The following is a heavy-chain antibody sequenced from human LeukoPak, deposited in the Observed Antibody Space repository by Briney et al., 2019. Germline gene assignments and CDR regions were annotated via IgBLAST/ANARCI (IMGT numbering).Heavy chain of an antibody. Sequence: SQTLSLTCAISGDSVSSNSASWNWIRQSPSRGLEWLGRTYYRSKWNSDYAVSMKSRITINPDTSKNQFSLHLESVTPEDTAVYYCARDPDNSYEWGPFDPWGQGTLVTVSS. CDR2: TYYRSKWNS. D-gene: IGHD1-1*01. J-gene: IGHJ5*02. CDR1: GDSVSSNSAS. V-gene: IGHV6-1*01. CDR3: ARDPDNSYEWGPFDP.